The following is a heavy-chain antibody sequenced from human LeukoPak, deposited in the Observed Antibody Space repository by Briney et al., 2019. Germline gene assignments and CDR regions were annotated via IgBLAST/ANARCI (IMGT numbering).Heavy chain of an antibody. CDR3: AREGITMIVEDY. V-gene: IGHV1-18*01. CDR2: ISAYNGNT. CDR1: GYTFTSYG. D-gene: IGHD3-22*01. Sequence: ASVKVSCKASGYTFTSYGISWVRQAPGQGLEWMGWISAYNGNTNYAQKLQGRVTMTRDTSTSTVYTELSSLRSEDTAVYYCAREGITMIVEDYWGQGTLVTVSS. J-gene: IGHJ4*02.